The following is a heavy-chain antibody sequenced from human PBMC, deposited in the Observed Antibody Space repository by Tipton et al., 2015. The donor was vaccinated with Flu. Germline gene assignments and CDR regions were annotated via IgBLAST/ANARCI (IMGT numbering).Heavy chain of an antibody. CDR1: GGSFSSYY. CDR2: IFYTGSA. CDR3: ARDLWNDRRAYYYYGVDV. D-gene: IGHD1-1*01. V-gene: IGHV4-59*01. Sequence: TLSLTCTVSGGSFSSYYWSWIRQPPGKGLAWIGDIFYTGSANYNPSLKSRVTISLDTSKHQFSLKLESVTAADTAVYYCARDLWNDRRAYYYYGVDVWGQGTTVTVSS. J-gene: IGHJ6*02.